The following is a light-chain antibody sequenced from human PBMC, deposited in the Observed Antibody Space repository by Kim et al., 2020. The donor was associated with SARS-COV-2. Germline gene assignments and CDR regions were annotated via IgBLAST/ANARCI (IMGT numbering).Light chain of an antibody. Sequence: QTAPLTCPGNKNNVGTPGAAWLHQHQRHPPTLLSSTTNPRPPAISERFSASGSGNTASLTITGLQPEDEADYYCSAWDSSLNAWVFGGGTQLTVL. CDR3: SAWDSSLNAWV. CDR1: KNNVGTPG. CDR2: TTN. J-gene: IGLJ3*02. V-gene: IGLV10-54*01.